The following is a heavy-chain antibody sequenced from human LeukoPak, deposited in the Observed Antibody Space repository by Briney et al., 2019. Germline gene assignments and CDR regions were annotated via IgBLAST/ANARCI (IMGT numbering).Heavy chain of an antibody. CDR3: ARQSGSTLGY. CDR2: IYNSGST. Sequence: SETLSLTCTVPGGSIRSYYWSWIRQPPGKGLEWIGYIYNSGSTNYNPSLKSRVTISVDTSKNQFFLKLSSVTAADTAVYYCARQSGSTLGYWGQGTLITVSS. V-gene: IGHV4-59*08. D-gene: IGHD1-26*01. CDR1: GGSIRSYY. J-gene: IGHJ4*02.